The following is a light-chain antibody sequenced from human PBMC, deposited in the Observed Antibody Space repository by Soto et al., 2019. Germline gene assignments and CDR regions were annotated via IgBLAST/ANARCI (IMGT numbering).Light chain of an antibody. CDR2: GAS. Sequence: ESGLTQSPGTLSLSPGERATLSCRASQSVSSSYLAWYQQKPGQAPRLLICGASSRATGIPDRFSGSGSGTDFTLTISRLEPEDFAVYYCQQYGSSPSITFGQGTRLEI. CDR3: QQYGSSPSIT. CDR1: QSVSSSY. V-gene: IGKV3-20*01. J-gene: IGKJ5*01.